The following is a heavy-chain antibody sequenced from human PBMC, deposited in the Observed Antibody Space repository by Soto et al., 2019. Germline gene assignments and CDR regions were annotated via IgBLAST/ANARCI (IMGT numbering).Heavy chain of an antibody. CDR3: ARGGSSGWYYFDY. CDR1: GGSISSYY. CDR2: IYYSGST. D-gene: IGHD6-19*01. J-gene: IGHJ4*02. V-gene: IGHV4-59*01. Sequence: QVQLQESGPGLVKPSETLSLTCTVSGGSISSYYWSWIRQPPGKGLEWIGYIYYSGSTNYNPSLKSRVTISVDTSKNQFSLKLSSVTAADTAVYYCARGGSSGWYYFDYWGQGTLVTVSS.